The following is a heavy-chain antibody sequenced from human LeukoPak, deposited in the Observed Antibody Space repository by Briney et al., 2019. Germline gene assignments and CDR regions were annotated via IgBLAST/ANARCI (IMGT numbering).Heavy chain of an antibody. V-gene: IGHV4-59*01. D-gene: IGHD6-13*01. J-gene: IGHJ4*02. CDR3: ARADSSSWYPFDY. Sequence: SETLSLTCTVSGGSISSYYWSWIRQPPGKGLEWIGYIYYSGSTNYNPSLKSRVTISVDTSKNQFSLKLSPVTAADTAVYYCARADSSSWYPFDYWGQGTLVTVSS. CDR1: GGSISSYY. CDR2: IYYSGST.